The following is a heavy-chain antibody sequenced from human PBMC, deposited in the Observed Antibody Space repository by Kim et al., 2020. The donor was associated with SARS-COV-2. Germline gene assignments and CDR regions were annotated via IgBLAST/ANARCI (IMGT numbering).Heavy chain of an antibody. D-gene: IGHD3-22*01. CDR3: ARDGYYYDSSVDY. V-gene: IGHV3-11*06. J-gene: IGHJ4*02. Sequence: ADTGNGPFTISRDNAKTSLYLQMNSLRAEDTAVYYCARDGYYYDSSVDYWGQGTLVTVSS.